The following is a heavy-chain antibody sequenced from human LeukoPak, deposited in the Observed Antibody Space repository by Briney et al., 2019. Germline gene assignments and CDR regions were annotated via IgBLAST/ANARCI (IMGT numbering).Heavy chain of an antibody. D-gene: IGHD2-2*01. CDR1: GFTFSSYA. CDR2: ISGSGGST. V-gene: IGHV3-23*01. Sequence: PGGSLRLSCAASGFTFSSYAMSWVRQAPGKGLEWVSAISGSGGSTYYADSVKGRFTISRDNFKNTLYLEMNSLRVEETAAYYCANDHILVAPVGMPKAWGQGTTVTVSS. J-gene: IGHJ6*02. CDR3: ANDHILVAPVGMPKA.